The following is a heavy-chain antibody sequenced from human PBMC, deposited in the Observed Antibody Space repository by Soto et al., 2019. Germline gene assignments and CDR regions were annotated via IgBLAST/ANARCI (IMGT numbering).Heavy chain of an antibody. CDR2: IYHSGST. Sequence: SETLSLTCVVSGGSISSSNWWSWVRQPPGKGLEWIGEIYHSGSTNYNPSLKSRVTISVDKSKNQFSLKLSSVTAADTAVYYCARVLGIAAAGTYYYYAMDVWGQGTTVTVSS. J-gene: IGHJ6*02. CDR1: GGSISSSNW. CDR3: ARVLGIAAAGTYYYYAMDV. V-gene: IGHV4-4*02. D-gene: IGHD6-13*01.